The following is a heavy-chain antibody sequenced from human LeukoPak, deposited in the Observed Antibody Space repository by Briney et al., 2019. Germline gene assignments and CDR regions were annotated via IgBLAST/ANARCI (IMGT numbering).Heavy chain of an antibody. V-gene: IGHV1-69*13. CDR1: GGTFSTYA. J-gene: IGHJ3*02. CDR3: AIGDYYDSRPFDI. Sequence: SVKVSCKASGGTFSTYAISWVRQAPGQGLDWMGGIIPIIGTANYAQKFQGRVTITADESTSTAYMELSSLRSEDTAVYYCAIGDYYDSRPFDIWGQGTMVTVSS. D-gene: IGHD3-22*01. CDR2: IIPIIGTA.